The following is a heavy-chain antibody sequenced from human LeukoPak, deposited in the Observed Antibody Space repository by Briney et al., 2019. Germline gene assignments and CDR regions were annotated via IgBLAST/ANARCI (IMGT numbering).Heavy chain of an antibody. V-gene: IGHV1-24*01. CDR1: GYTLTELS. Sequence: ASVKVSCKVSGYTLTELSMDWVRQAPGKGLEWMGGFDPEDGETIYAQKFQGRVTMTEDTSTDTAYMELSSLRSEDTAVYCCATDGDSSGYYYGWFDPWGQGTLVTVSS. D-gene: IGHD3-22*01. CDR2: FDPEDGET. CDR3: ATDGDSSGYYYGWFDP. J-gene: IGHJ5*02.